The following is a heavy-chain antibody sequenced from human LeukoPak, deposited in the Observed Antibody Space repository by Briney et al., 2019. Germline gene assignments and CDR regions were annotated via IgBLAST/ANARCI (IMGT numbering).Heavy chain of an antibody. J-gene: IGHJ4*02. Sequence: GGSLRLSCAASGFTFSSYAMHWVRQAPGKGLEWVAVISYDGSNKYYADPVKGRFTISRDNSKNTLYLQMNSLRAEDTAVYYCARDLGRTAAAGTLDNYWGQGTLVTVSS. CDR2: ISYDGSNK. D-gene: IGHD6-13*01. CDR1: GFTFSSYA. CDR3: ARDLGRTAAAGTLDNY. V-gene: IGHV3-30-3*01.